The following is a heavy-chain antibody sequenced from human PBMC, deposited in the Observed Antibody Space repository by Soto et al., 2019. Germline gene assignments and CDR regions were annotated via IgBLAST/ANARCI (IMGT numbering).Heavy chain of an antibody. Sequence: QVQLQQWGAGLLKPSETLSLTCAAYGGSLSGYYWSWIRQPPGKALEWIGEFSHSGNPNYNPSLKGRVTISVDTSKSQLFLNLSSVTAADTAMYYCARHHVRGRTIAGAAEFWGQGTLVTVSS. CDR1: GGSLSGYY. V-gene: IGHV4-34*01. D-gene: IGHD1-26*01. CDR2: FSHSGNP. CDR3: ARHHVRGRTIAGAAEF. J-gene: IGHJ4*02.